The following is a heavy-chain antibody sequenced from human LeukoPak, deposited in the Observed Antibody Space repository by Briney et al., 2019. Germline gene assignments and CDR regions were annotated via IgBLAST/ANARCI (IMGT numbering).Heavy chain of an antibody. CDR3: AGSSGSYYPEFDY. CDR2: INPNSGGT. D-gene: IGHD1-26*01. CDR1: GYTFTGYY. J-gene: IGHJ4*02. Sequence: GASVKVSCKASGYTFTGYYMHWVRQAPGQGLEWMGWINPNSGGTNYAQKFQGRVTMTRDTSISIAYMELGRLRSDDTAVYYCAGSSGSYYPEFDYWGQGTLVTVSS. V-gene: IGHV1-2*02.